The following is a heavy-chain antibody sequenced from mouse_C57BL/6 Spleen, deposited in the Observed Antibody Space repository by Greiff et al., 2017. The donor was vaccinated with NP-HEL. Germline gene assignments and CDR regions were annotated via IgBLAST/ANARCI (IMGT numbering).Heavy chain of an antibody. D-gene: IGHD4-1*01. V-gene: IGHV14-4*01. CDR2: IDPENGDT. Sequence: EVKLQESGAELVRPGASVKLSCTASGFNIKDDYMHRVKQRPEQGLEWIGWIDPENGDTEYASKFQGKATITADTSSNTAYLQLSSLTSEDTAVYYCTTLANWVWFAYWGQGALVTVAA. CDR1: GFNIKDDY. CDR3: TTLANWVWFAY. J-gene: IGHJ3*01.